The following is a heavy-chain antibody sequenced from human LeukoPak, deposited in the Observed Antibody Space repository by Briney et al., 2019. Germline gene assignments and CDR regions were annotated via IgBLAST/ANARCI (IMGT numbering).Heavy chain of an antibody. CDR1: GGSISSSSYY. Sequence: SETLSLTCTVSGGSISSSSYYWGWIRQPPGKGLEWIGSIYYSGSTYYNPSLKSRVTISVDTSKNQFSLKLSSVTAADTAVYYCARGLGGDYYGSGSLRSGYYYYMDVWGKGTTVTISS. D-gene: IGHD3-10*01. CDR3: ARGLGGDYYGSGSLRSGYYYYMDV. CDR2: IYYSGST. J-gene: IGHJ6*03. V-gene: IGHV4-39*07.